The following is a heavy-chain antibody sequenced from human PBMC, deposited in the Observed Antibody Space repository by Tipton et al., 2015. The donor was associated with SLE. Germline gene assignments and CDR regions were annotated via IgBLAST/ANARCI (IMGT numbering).Heavy chain of an antibody. CDR2: IYYSGST. Sequence: LRLSCTVSGGSISSSSYYWGWIRQPPGEGLEWIGSIYYSGSTYYNPSLKSRVTISVETSKNQFSLKLSSVTAADTAVYYCARRVTIFGVVTSGWFDPWGQGTLVTVSS. V-gene: IGHV4-39*07. CDR3: ARRVTIFGVVTSGWFDP. J-gene: IGHJ5*02. CDR1: GGSISSSSYY. D-gene: IGHD3-3*01.